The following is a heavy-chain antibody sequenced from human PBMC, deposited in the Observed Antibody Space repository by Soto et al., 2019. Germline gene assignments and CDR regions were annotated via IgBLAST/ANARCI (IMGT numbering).Heavy chain of an antibody. D-gene: IGHD6-6*01. CDR2: ISWNSGSI. CDR1: GFTFDDYA. CDR3: AKDRSSRGMDV. J-gene: IGHJ6*02. Sequence: GGSLRLSCAASGFTFDDYAMRWVRQAPGKGLEWVSGISWNSGSIGYADSVKGRFTISRDNAKNSLYLQMNSLRAEDTALYYCAKDRSSRGMDVWGQGTTVTVSS. V-gene: IGHV3-9*01.